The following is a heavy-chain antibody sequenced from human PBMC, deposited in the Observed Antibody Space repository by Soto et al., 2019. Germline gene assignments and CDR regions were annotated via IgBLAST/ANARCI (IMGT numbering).Heavy chain of an antibody. Sequence: ASVKVSCKASGYTFTSYDINWVRQATGQGLEWVGWMNPNSGNTGYAQKFQGRVTMTRNTSIRTAYMELGSLRSEDTAVYYCARHSSSWYHYYYYYGMDVWGQGTTVT. CDR1: GYTFTSYD. CDR3: ARHSSSWYHYYYYYGMDV. D-gene: IGHD6-13*01. CDR2: MNPNSGNT. V-gene: IGHV1-8*01. J-gene: IGHJ6*02.